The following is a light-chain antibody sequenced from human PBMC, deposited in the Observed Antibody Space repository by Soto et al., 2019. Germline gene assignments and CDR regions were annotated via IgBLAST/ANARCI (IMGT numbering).Light chain of an antibody. CDR1: SSNIGSNY. V-gene: IGLV1-47*02. J-gene: IGLJ1*01. Sequence: QSVLTQPPSASGTPGQTVTISCSGSSSNIGSNYVFWYQQLPGTTPKLLIYTNNLRPSGVPDRFSGSKSGTSASLAISGLRSEEEADYYCAAWDDSLRGYVFGTGTKLTVL. CDR2: TNN. CDR3: AAWDDSLRGYV.